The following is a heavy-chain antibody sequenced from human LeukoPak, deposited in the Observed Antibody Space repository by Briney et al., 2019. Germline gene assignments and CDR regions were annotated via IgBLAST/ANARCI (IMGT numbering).Heavy chain of an antibody. CDR3: STDFWRLGFDY. CDR2: IRGKALGWTT. D-gene: IGHD3-3*01. J-gene: IGHJ4*02. V-gene: IGHV3-49*03. Sequence: GGSLRLSCIGSGFTSADYGLSWFRQAPGKGLEWVGFIRGKALGWTTEYAASVKGRFSMSRDDSKNIAYLQMDNLKTEDTAVYYCSTDFWRLGFDYWGQGTLVTVSS. CDR1: GFTSADYG.